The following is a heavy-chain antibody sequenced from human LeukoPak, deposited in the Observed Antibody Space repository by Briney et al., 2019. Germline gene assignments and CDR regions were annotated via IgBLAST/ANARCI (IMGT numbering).Heavy chain of an antibody. J-gene: IGHJ3*02. CDR3: ARLPYYYDSSGYRDAYDAFDI. CDR1: GFTVSRSY. Sequence: GGSLRLSRAASGFTVSRSYMSWVGQAPGKGLDWVSVIYSGGSTYYADSVTGRFTISRDNSKNTPFLQMKCLRTEDTAVYYCARLPYYYDSSGYRDAYDAFDIWGQGTMVTVSS. V-gene: IGHV3-53*01. D-gene: IGHD3-22*01. CDR2: IYSGGST.